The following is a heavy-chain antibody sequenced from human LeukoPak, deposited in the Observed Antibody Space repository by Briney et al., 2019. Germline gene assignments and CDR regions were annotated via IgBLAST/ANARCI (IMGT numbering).Heavy chain of an antibody. CDR2: IRGSSSAM. CDR3: ARDRDWSFDY. V-gene: IGHV3-48*04. J-gene: IGHJ4*02. CDR1: GFSFSEHS. D-gene: IGHD3-9*01. Sequence: GGSLRLSCAASGFSFSEHSMNWVRQAPGKGLERVSNIRGSSSAMNYADSVKGRFTISRDNAKNSLYLEMSSLRAEGTAVYYCARDRDWSFDYWGLGTLVSVSS.